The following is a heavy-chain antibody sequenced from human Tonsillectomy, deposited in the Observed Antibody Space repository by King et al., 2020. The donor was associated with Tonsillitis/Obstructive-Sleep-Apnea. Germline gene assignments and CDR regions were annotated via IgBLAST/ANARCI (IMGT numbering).Heavy chain of an antibody. CDR1: GGSTSSGGYY. CDR3: ARVIASRPTIYYMDV. J-gene: IGHJ6*03. Sequence: VPLQESGPGLAKPSQTLSLTCTVSGGSTSSGGYYWSWLRQYPGKGLEWIGYVYYNGNTHYNPSLKSPVTMSIDTSKNQFFLRLSAVTVADTAVYYCARVIASRPTIYYMDVWGKGTTVTVS. CDR2: VYYNGNT. D-gene: IGHD6-6*01. V-gene: IGHV4-31*01.